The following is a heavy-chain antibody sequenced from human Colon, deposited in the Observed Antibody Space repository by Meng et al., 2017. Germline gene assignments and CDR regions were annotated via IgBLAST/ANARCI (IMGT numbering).Heavy chain of an antibody. CDR1: GFTFSGFS. J-gene: IGHJ4*01. Sequence: EGAVVEEGAGLVKPGGSLGLSCVASGFTFSGFSLCWVGQAPGKGLEWVSSITGDSTYIYYADSVKGRFTVYRDNAKNSLYLQMNSLRADDTAVYYCTRGWMPEWGQGTLVTVSS. D-gene: IGHD2-2*01. CDR2: ITGDSTYI. CDR3: TRGWMPE. V-gene: IGHV3-21*01.